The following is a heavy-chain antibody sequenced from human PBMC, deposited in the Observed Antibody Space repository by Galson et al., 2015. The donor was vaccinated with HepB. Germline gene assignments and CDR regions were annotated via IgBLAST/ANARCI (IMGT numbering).Heavy chain of an antibody. CDR3: ARDFAVAGTVTFDI. D-gene: IGHD6-19*01. CDR2: IYYSGGT. V-gene: IGHV4-59*01. Sequence: ETLSLTCTVSGGSISSYYWSWIRQPPGKGLEWIGYIYYSGGTNYNPSLKSRVTISVDTSKNQFSLKLSSVTAADTAVYYCARDFAVAGTVTFDIWGQGTMVTVSS. CDR1: GGSISSYY. J-gene: IGHJ3*02.